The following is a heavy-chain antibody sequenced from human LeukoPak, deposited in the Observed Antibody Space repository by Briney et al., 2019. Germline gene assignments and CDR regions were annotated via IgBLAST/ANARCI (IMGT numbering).Heavy chain of an antibody. V-gene: IGHV3-33*01. J-gene: IGHJ4*02. CDR3: TRVYGNWGTFDA. D-gene: IGHD7-27*01. Sequence: QTGGSLRLPCAASGYTFSSHGIHWVRQAPGKGLEWVSVIWYDGSKKYYSDSVKGRFAVSRDNSKNMVYLEMNSLRVEDTAVYYCTRVYGNWGTFDAWGQGTLVTVSS. CDR2: IWYDGSKK. CDR1: GYTFSSHG.